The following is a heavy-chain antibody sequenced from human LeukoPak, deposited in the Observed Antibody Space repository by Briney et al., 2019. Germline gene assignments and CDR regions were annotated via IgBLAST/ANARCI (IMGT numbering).Heavy chain of an antibody. CDR2: INPSGGST. D-gene: IGHD2-2*02. V-gene: IGHV1-46*01. CDR3: ARGSLLCSSTSCYTTSRYYGMDV. CDR1: GYTFTSYY. Sequence: ASVKVSCKASGYTFTSYYMHWVRQAPGQGLEWMGIINPSGGSTSYAQKFQGRVTMTRDTSTSTVYMELSSLRSEDTAVYYCARGSLLCSSTSCYTTSRYYGMDVWGQGTTVTVSS. J-gene: IGHJ6*02.